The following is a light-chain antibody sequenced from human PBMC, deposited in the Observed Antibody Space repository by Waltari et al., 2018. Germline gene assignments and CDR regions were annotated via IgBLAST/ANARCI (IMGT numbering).Light chain of an antibody. CDR3: QQYDNYWT. CDR2: KAS. J-gene: IGKJ1*01. CDR1: QSITNW. V-gene: IGKV1-5*03. Sequence: DIKMTHSPSTLSASVADTFTITCRASQSITNWLAWYQQKPGKAPKLLIYKASNLESGVPSRFSGSGSGTEFTLTISSLQPDDFATYYCQQYDNYWTFGQGTKVEIK.